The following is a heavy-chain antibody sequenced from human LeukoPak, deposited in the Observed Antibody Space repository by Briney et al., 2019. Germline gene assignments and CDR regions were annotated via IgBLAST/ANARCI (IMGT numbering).Heavy chain of an antibody. CDR2: IIPILGIA. V-gene: IGHV1-69*04. Sequence: SVKVSCKASGGTFSSYAISWVRQAPGRGLEWMGRIIPILGIANYAQKFQGRVTITADKSTSTAYMELSSLRSEDTAVYYCARDQSAPYYYDSSGYYSVGYWGQGTLVTVSS. D-gene: IGHD3-22*01. J-gene: IGHJ4*02. CDR1: GGTFSSYA. CDR3: ARDQSAPYYYDSSGYYSVGY.